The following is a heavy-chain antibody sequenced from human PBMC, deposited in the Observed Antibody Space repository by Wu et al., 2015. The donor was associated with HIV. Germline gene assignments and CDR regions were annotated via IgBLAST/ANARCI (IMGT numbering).Heavy chain of an antibody. CDR2: ISAYKGNT. V-gene: IGHV1-18*01. D-gene: IGHD3-22*01. Sequence: QVQLVQSGAEVRKPGASVKVSCKASGYSFSDFGFHWVRQAPGQGLEWMGWISAYKGNTNYAQKFQGRVTMTTDTSSSTAYMELRSLRSDDTAVYFCARGHYYDSSSSPMYWGLGTLVTVSS. CDR3: ARGHYYDSSSSPMY. CDR1: GYSFSDFG. J-gene: IGHJ4*02.